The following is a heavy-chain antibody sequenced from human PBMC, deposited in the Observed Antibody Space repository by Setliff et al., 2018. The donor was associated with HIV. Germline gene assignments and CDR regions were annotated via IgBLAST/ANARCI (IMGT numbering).Heavy chain of an antibody. CDR1: GASLSNYY. CDR2: MYTSGSA. V-gene: IGHV4-4*08. D-gene: IGHD5-12*01. Sequence: PSETLSLTCTVSGASLSNYYWSWIRQSPGKGLEWIGYMYTSGSANFNPSLKSRATMSVDRSKNQFSLKLTSVTAADTAVYYCASLFQYSGHDWFDFWGQGTLVTVSS. CDR3: ASLFQYSGHDWFDF. J-gene: IGHJ4*02.